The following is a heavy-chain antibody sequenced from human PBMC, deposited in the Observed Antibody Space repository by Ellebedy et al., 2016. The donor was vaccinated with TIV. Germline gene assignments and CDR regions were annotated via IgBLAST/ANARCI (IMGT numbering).Heavy chain of an antibody. V-gene: IGHV1-69*05. D-gene: IGHD2-21*02. Sequence: ASVKVSCKASGGTFSSYAISWVRQAPGQGLEWMGGIIPIFGTANYAQKFQGRVTITRDTSASTAYMELSSLRSEDTAVYYCASNCGGDCPFDYWGQGTLVTVSS. J-gene: IGHJ4*02. CDR2: IIPIFGTA. CDR1: GGTFSSYA. CDR3: ASNCGGDCPFDY.